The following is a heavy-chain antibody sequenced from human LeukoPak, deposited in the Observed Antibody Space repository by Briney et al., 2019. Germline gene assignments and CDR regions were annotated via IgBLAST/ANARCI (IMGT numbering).Heavy chain of an antibody. CDR1: GYSISSGRY. J-gene: IGHJ4*02. CDR3: ARSLSTAGIDY. Sequence: SETLSLTCAVSGYSISSGRYWGWIRQPPGKGLEWIGSVFHSGSTYYNPSLKSLVTISVDTSKNQFSLNLRSVTAADTAVYYCARSLSTAGIDYWGQGTLVTVSS. D-gene: IGHD2-2*01. CDR2: VFHSGST. V-gene: IGHV4-38-2*01.